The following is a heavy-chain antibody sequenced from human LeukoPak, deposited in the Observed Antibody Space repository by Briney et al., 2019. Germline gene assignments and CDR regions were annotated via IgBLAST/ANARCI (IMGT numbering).Heavy chain of an antibody. CDR1: GGSFTNYY. V-gene: IGHV4-34*01. D-gene: IGHD1-7*01. CDR3: ARGPGTLELSP. J-gene: IGHJ5*02. Sequence: PSETLSLTCNVSGGSFTNYYWSWIRQTPEKGLECIAQINHSGDASYNPSLRSRMTLSVDRSKNQFSLKVTSVTAGDTGVYYCARGPGTLELSPWGQGTLVTVSS. CDR2: INHSGDA.